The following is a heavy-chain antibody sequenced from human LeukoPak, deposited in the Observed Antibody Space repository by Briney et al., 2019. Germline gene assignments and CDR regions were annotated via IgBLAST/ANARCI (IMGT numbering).Heavy chain of an antibody. Sequence: PGGSLRLSCAASGFTFSSYAMSWVRQAPGKGLEWVSAISGSGGSTYYADSVKGRFTISRDNAKNSLFLQMNSLRAEDTAVYFCARDFDSVTSALAYWGQGSLVTVSS. V-gene: IGHV3-23*01. CDR3: ARDFDSVTSALAY. D-gene: IGHD3-16*01. CDR1: GFTFSSYA. J-gene: IGHJ4*02. CDR2: ISGSGGST.